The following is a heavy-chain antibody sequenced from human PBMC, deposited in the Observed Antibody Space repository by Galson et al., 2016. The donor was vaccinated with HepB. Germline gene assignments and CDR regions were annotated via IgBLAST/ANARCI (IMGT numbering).Heavy chain of an antibody. CDR3: ARDALGTWDLTT. CDR2: ISGGGETT. D-gene: IGHD1-26*01. J-gene: IGHJ1*01. Sequence: SLRLSCAASGFSFSNYEMNWVRQAPGKGLGWVAYISGGGETTYYADSVRGRFTIFRDNARDSVFLQMTSLRVEDTARYYCARDALGTWDLTTWGQGTLVSVSS. CDR1: GFSFSNYE. V-gene: IGHV3-48*03.